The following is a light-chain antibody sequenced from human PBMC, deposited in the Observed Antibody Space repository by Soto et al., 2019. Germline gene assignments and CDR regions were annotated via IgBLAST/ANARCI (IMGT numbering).Light chain of an antibody. Sequence: DIQMTQSPSSLSASVGDRVTITCRASQTITTYLNWYQQKPGKAPKVLIYTASSLQSAVPSRFSGSGSGTDFTLTISSLHPEDFATYYGQQNYNFPYTFGQWTNLEIK. J-gene: IGKJ2*01. V-gene: IGKV1-39*01. CDR3: QQNYNFPYT. CDR2: TAS. CDR1: QTITTY.